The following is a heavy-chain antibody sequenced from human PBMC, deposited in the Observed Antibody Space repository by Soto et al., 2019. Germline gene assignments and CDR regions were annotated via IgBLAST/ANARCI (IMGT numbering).Heavy chain of an antibody. CDR1: GYSFTSYW. J-gene: IGHJ4*02. Sequence: GESLKISCKASGYSFTSYWIGWVRQMPGKGLEWMGIIYPGDSEIRYSPSFQGQVTMSADRSTNTAYLQWNSLKASDSAMYYCVRGNNGGSYIFDYWGQGIPVTVSS. CDR3: VRGNNGGSYIFDY. D-gene: IGHD3-10*01. V-gene: IGHV5-51*01. CDR2: IYPGDSEI.